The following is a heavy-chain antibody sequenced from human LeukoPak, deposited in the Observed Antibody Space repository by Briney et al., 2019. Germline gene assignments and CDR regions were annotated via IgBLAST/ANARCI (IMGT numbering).Heavy chain of an antibody. J-gene: IGHJ4*02. CDR1: GFTFRDYV. CDR2: ISSSSSYI. V-gene: IGHV3-21*01. D-gene: IGHD4-17*01. CDR3: ARDLIFASTVTSDY. Sequence: PGGSLRLSCTASGFTFRDYVMNWVRQAPGKGLEWVSSISSSSSYIYYADSVKGRFTISRDNAKNSLYLQMNSLRAEDTAVYYCARDLIFASTVTSDYWGQGTLVTVSS.